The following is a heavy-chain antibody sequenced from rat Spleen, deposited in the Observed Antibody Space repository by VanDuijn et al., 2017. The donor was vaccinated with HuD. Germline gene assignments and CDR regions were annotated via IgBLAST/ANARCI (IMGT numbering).Heavy chain of an antibody. J-gene: IGHJ3*01. D-gene: IGHD1-2*01. CDR1: GFTFNNYW. CDR2: ISHDGSNT. CDR3: ARLYYSSWFAY. V-gene: IGHV5-29*01. Sequence: EVQLVESDGGLVQPGRSLKLSCAASGFTFNNYWMTWIRQAPTKGLEWVATISHDGSNTYYRDSVKGRFTISRENAKSTLYLQMDSLRSEDTATYYCARLYYSSWFAYWGQGTLVSVSS.